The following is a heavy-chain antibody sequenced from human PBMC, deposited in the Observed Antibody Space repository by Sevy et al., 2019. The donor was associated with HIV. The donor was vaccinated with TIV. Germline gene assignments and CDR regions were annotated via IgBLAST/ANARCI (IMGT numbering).Heavy chain of an antibody. Sequence: ASVKVSCKVSGKSLTAFSMHWVRQAPGKGLEWMGSFDPEDGETIYGEKLQGRLTMTEDTSTDTAYMELSRLRSEDTAVYYCATTKDYYETSGSPFDYWGQGTLVTVSS. J-gene: IGHJ4*02. CDR3: ATTKDYYETSGSPFDY. D-gene: IGHD3-22*01. CDR1: GKSLTAFS. V-gene: IGHV1-24*01. CDR2: FDPEDGET.